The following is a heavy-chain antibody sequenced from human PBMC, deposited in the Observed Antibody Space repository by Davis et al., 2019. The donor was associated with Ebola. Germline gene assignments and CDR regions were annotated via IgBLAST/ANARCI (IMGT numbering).Heavy chain of an antibody. J-gene: IGHJ6*02. CDR1: GGSVSSGSYY. D-gene: IGHD3-3*01. CDR3: ARVPRSYDFWSGRYSYHGVDV. Sequence: MPSETLSLTCTVSGGSVSSGSYYCSWIRQPPGKGLEWIGYIYYSGSTNYKSSLKSRVTISVDTSKNQFSLKLSSVTAADTAVYYCARVPRSYDFWSGRYSYHGVDVWGQGTTVTVS. CDR2: IYYSGST. V-gene: IGHV4-61*01.